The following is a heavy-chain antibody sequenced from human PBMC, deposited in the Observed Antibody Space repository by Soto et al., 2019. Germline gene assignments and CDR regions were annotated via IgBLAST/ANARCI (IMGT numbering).Heavy chain of an antibody. CDR2: ISYDGSNK. D-gene: IGHD2-15*01. Sequence: STYAMHWVRQAPGKGLEWVAVISYDGSNKYYADSVKGRFTISRDNSKNTLYLQMNSLRAEDTAVYYCAREYGIGGAAFDFWGQGTMVTVSS. J-gene: IGHJ3*01. V-gene: IGHV3-30-3*01. CDR1: STYA. CDR3: AREYGIGGAAFDF.